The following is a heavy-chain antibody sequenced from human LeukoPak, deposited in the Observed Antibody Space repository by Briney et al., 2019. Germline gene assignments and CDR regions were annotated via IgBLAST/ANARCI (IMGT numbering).Heavy chain of an antibody. D-gene: IGHD3-10*01. V-gene: IGHV3-15*01. CDR1: GFTFTDAW. Sequence: GGSLRLSCAASGFTFTDAWMTWVRQAPGQGLEWVGRIKSKIDGGTTDYAAPVKGRFAISRDDSENTLYREMNSLKTEDTAVYYCTTRRNPYYYGSGTYSYYFDYWGQGTLVTVSS. J-gene: IGHJ4*02. CDR3: TTRRNPYYYGSGTYSYYFDY. CDR2: IKSKIDGGTT.